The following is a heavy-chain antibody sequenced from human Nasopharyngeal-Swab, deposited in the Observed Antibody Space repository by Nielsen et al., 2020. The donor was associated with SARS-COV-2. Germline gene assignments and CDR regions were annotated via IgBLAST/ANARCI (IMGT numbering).Heavy chain of an antibody. CDR3: AREYCSSTSCYFWGPDYYYGMDV. J-gene: IGHJ6*02. Sequence: GESLKISCAASGFTFSSYSMNWVRQAPGKGLEWVSSISSSSSYIYYADSVKGRFTISRDNAKNSLYLQMNSLRAEDTAVYYCAREYCSSTSCYFWGPDYYYGMDVWGQGTTVTVSS. CDR2: ISSSSSYI. V-gene: IGHV3-21*01. CDR1: GFTFSSYS. D-gene: IGHD2-2*01.